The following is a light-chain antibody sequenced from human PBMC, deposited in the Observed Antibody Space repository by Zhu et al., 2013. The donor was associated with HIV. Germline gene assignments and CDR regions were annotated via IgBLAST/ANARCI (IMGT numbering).Light chain of an antibody. CDR2: AAS. Sequence: DIQMTQSPSSLSASVGDRVTITCRASQSISSYLNWYQQKPGKAPKLLIYAASSLQSGVPSRFGGGGFGADFTLTISGLQPDDFATYYCQHYNSYSQTFGQGTKVE. CDR1: QSISSY. CDR3: QHYNSYSQT. V-gene: IGKV1-39*01. J-gene: IGKJ1*01.